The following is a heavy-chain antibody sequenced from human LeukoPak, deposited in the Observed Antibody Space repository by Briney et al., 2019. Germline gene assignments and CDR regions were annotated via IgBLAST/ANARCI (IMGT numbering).Heavy chain of an antibody. CDR3: ARGSAWPGYSYGYYYYYYMDV. J-gene: IGHJ6*03. CDR1: AFTFSGSA. D-gene: IGHD5-18*01. Sequence: GGSLRLSCAASAFTFSGSAIHWVRQASGKGLEWVGRIRSKANNYATAYAASVEGRFTISRDDSKSTAYLQMNSLKTEDTAVYYCARGSAWPGYSYGYYYYYYMDVWGKGTTVTVSS. CDR2: IRSKANNYAT. V-gene: IGHV3-73*01.